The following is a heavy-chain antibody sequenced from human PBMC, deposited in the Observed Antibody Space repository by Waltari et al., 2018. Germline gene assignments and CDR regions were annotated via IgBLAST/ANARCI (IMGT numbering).Heavy chain of an antibody. J-gene: IGHJ6*03. CDR1: GYTLTELS. V-gene: IGHV1-46*01. CDR2: INPSGGST. CDR3: ARDRGYYYYMDV. Sequence: QVQLVQSGAEVKKPGASVKVSCKVSGYTLTELSMHWVRQAPGKGLEWMGIINPSGGSTSYAQKCQGRVTMTRDTSTSTVYMELSSLRSEDTAVYYCARDRGYYYYMDVWGKGTTVTVSS.